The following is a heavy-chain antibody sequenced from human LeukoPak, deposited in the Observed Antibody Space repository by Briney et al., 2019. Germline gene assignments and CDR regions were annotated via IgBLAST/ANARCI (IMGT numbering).Heavy chain of an antibody. CDR3: AKELSGYEYYLDY. CDR2: ISGSGGYT. V-gene: IGHV3-23*01. CDR1: GFNFSSYA. Sequence: GGSLRLSCADRGFNFSSYAMSWVGRAPVKGMAWGRTISGSGGYTYYAASVKGRFTISRDNSKNTLYLQMNSLRAEDTAVYYCAKELSGYEYYLDYWGQGTLVTVSS. D-gene: IGHD5-12*01. J-gene: IGHJ4*02.